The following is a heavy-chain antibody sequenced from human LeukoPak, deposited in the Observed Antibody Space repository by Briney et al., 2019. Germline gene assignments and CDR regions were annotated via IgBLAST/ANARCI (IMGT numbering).Heavy chain of an antibody. CDR2: ISWNSGSI. CDR1: GFTSDDYA. J-gene: IGHJ4*02. D-gene: IGHD3-10*01. Sequence: GGSLRLSCAASGFTSDDYAMHWVRQAPGRGLEWVSGISWNSGSIGYADSVKGRFTISRDNAKNSLYLQMNSLRAEDTALYYCAKDIGYGSGSYCLGYWGQGTLVTVSS. CDR3: AKDIGYGSGSYCLGY. V-gene: IGHV3-9*02.